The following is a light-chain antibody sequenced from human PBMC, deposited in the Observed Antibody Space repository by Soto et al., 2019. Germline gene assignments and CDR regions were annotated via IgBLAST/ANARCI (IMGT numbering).Light chain of an antibody. V-gene: IGKV3-20*01. J-gene: IGKJ1*01. CDR1: QSITASQ. CDR3: QQFDDLVWT. Sequence: EIVLTQSPGTLSLSPGERATLSCRASQSITASQLAWYQQKPGQAPRLLIYGVSNRATGIPDRFSGSGSGTDFTLIISRLEPEDFAVYYCQQFDDLVWTFGQGTKVDIK. CDR2: GVS.